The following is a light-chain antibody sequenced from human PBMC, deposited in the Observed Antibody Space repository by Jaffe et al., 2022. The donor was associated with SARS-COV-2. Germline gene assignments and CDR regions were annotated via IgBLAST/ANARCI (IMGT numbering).Light chain of an antibody. CDR3: AAWDDSLNGHV. CDR1: SSNIGSNT. Sequence: QSVLTQPPSASGTPGQRVTISCSGSSSNIGSNTVNWYQQFPGTAPKLLIYANKQRPSGVPDRFSASKSGTSASLAISGLQSDDEADYYCAAWDDSLNGHVFGTGTKVTVL. CDR2: ANK. J-gene: IGLJ1*01. V-gene: IGLV1-44*01.